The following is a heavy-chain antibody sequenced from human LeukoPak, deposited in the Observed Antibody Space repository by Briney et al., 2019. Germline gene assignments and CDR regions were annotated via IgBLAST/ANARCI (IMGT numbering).Heavy chain of an antibody. V-gene: IGHV4-34*01. CDR1: GGSFSSYY. J-gene: IGHJ6*03. CDR2: INHSGST. CDR3: ARGSSQQLITYYYYYYMDV. D-gene: IGHD6-13*01. Sequence: SETLSLTCAVYGGSFSSYYWSWIRQPPGKGLEWIGEINHSGSTNYNPSLKSRVTISVDTSKNQFSLKLSSVTAADTAVYYCARGSSQQLITYYYYYYMDVWGKGTTVTVSS.